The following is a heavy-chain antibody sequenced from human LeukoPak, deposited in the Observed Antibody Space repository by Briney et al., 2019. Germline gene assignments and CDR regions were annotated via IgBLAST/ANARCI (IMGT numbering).Heavy chain of an antibody. D-gene: IGHD2-15*01. J-gene: IGHJ6*03. CDR3: ARDGFGGGSFGYFYYYYMDV. Sequence: GGSLRLSCAASGFTFSSYEMNWVRQAPGKGLEWVSYISSSGSTIYYADSVKGRFTISRDNAKNSLYLQMNSLRAEDTAVYYCARDGFGGGSFGYFYYYYMDVWGKGTTVTISS. CDR1: GFTFSSYE. V-gene: IGHV3-48*03. CDR2: ISSSGSTI.